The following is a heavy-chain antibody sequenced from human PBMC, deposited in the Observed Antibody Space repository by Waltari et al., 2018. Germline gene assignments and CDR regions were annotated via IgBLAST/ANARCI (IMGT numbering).Heavy chain of an antibody. CDR2: IRYDGSNK. CDR1: GISFSTSG. V-gene: IGHV3-30*02. CDR3: AAELIGEAFDV. Sequence: QVPLVESGGGVVQPGGSLRLSCAASGISFSTSGMHWVRPTTGKGREWVEFIRYDGSNKYYGDSGKGRFTISRDNSKNTLYLQMDSLRTEDTAVYYCAAELIGEAFDVWGQGTRVTVSS. J-gene: IGHJ3*01.